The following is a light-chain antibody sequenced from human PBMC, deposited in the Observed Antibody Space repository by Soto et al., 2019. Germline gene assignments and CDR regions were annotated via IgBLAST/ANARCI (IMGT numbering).Light chain of an antibody. CDR2: KAS. CDR3: QQYNAYWT. CDR1: QSISNW. Sequence: DIQMTQSPSTLSASVGDRVTITCRASQSISNWLAWYQQKPGKAPKLLIYKASDLERGVPSRFSGSGSGTECTLSISSLKDDDFATYYCQQYNAYWTFGQGTKVEVK. V-gene: IGKV1-5*03. J-gene: IGKJ1*01.